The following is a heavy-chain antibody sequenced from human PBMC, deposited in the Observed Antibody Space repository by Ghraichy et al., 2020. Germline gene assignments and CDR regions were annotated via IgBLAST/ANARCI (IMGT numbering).Heavy chain of an antibody. CDR2: INHSGST. D-gene: IGHD3-3*01. CDR3: ARGPSYDCWSGYYLYGMDV. J-gene: IGHJ6*02. Sequence: SETLSLTCAVYGGSFSGYYCSWIRQPPGQGLEWVGEINHSGSTNSNPSLKSRVTISVDTSKNQFSLALSSVTAADTAVYYCARGPSYDCWSGYYLYGMDVSGQGTTVTVSS. V-gene: IGHV4-34*01. CDR1: GGSFSGYY.